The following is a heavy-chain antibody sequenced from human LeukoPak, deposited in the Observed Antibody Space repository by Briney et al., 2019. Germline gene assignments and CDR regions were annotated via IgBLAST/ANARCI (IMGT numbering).Heavy chain of an antibody. Sequence: ASLKVSCKASGYTFTTYYMHWVRQAPGQGLEWMGIIDHSGGSTSYAQTFQGRVTMTRDTSTSTVYMELSSLRSDDTAVYYCARLSQQTFDIWGQGTLVTVSS. V-gene: IGHV1-46*01. CDR2: IDHSGGST. CDR1: GYTFTTYY. J-gene: IGHJ3*02. CDR3: ARLSQQTFDI.